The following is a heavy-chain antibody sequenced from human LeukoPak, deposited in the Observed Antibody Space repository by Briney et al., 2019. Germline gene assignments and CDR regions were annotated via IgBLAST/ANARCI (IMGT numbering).Heavy chain of an antibody. CDR3: ARDPITMVRGVPNYGYFDY. D-gene: IGHD3-10*01. J-gene: IGHJ4*02. CDR1: GGTFSSYA. V-gene: IGHV1-69*05. CDR2: IIPIFGTA. Sequence: SVKVSCKASGGTFSSYAISWVRQAPGQGLEWMGRIIPIFGTANYAQKFQGRVTITTDESTSTAYMELSSLRSEDTAVYYCARDPITMVRGVPNYGYFDYWGQGTLVTVS.